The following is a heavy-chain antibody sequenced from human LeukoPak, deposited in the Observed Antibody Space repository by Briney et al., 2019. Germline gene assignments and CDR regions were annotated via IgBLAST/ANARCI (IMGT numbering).Heavy chain of an antibody. CDR2: ISAYNGNT. J-gene: IGHJ1*01. CDR1: GYTFTSYG. Sequence: ASVKVSCKASGYTFTSYGISWVRQAPRQGLEWMGWISAYNGNTNYAQKLQGRVTMTTDTSTSTAYMELRSLRSDDTAVYYCATYYDILTGYYSAEYFQHWGQGTLVTVSS. CDR3: ATYYDILTGYYSAEYFQH. V-gene: IGHV1-18*01. D-gene: IGHD3-9*01.